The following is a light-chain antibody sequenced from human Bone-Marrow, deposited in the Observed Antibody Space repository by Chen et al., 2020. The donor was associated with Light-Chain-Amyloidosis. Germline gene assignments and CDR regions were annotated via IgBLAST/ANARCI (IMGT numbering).Light chain of an antibody. J-gene: IGLJ3*02. Sequence: VLTQPSSVSVAPVQTATIACGGNNIGSTSVHWYQQTPGQAPLLVVYDDSDRPSGIPERLSGSNSGNTATLTISRVEAGDEADYYCQVWDRSSDRPVFGGGTKLTVL. CDR2: DDS. CDR3: QVWDRSSDRPV. CDR1: NIGSTS. V-gene: IGLV3-21*02.